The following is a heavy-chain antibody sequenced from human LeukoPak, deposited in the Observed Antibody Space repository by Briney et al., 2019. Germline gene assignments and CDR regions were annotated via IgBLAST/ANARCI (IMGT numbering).Heavy chain of an antibody. D-gene: IGHD2-15*01. CDR2: ILYDGSYK. CDR1: GFTFSNYG. Sequence: PGGSLRLSCAASGFTFSNYGMHWVRQAPGKGPEWVATILYDGSYKYYADSVKGRFTISRDNSKNTLYLQMNSLRAEDTAVYYCAKDDRGYCSGGSCYPDYWGQGTLVTVST. J-gene: IGHJ4*02. CDR3: AKDDRGYCSGGSCYPDY. V-gene: IGHV3-30*18.